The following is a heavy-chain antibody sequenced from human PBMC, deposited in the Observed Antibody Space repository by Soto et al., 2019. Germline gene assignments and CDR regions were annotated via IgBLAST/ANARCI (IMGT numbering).Heavy chain of an antibody. J-gene: IGHJ4*02. D-gene: IGHD5-12*01. CDR1: GGTFSSYT. Sequence: QVQLVQSGAEVKKPGSSVKVSCKASGGTFSSYTISWVRQAPGQGLEWMGRIIPILGIANYAQKFQGRVTITADKSTSTAYMELSSLRSEDTAVYYCARPTRGYSGYDFGYWGQGTLVTVSS. CDR2: IIPILGIA. CDR3: ARPTRGYSGYDFGY. V-gene: IGHV1-69*02.